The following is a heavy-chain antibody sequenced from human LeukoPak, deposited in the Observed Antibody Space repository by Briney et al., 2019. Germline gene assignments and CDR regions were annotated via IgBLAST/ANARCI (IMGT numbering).Heavy chain of an antibody. CDR1: GFTFSSYW. CDR3: ARDRRIFGVVIPSGDGFDI. CDR2: IKQDGREK. D-gene: IGHD3-3*01. Sequence: GGSLRLSCAASGFTFSSYWMSWVRQAPGKGLEWVANIKQDGREKYYVDSVKGRFTISRDNAKNSLYLQMNSLRAEDTAVYYCARDRRIFGVVIPSGDGFDIWGQGTMVTVSS. J-gene: IGHJ3*02. V-gene: IGHV3-7*01.